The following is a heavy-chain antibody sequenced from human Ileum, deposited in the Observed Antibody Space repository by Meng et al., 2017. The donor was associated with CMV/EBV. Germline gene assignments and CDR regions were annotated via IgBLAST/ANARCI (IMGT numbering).Heavy chain of an antibody. CDR1: GYTFTDYY. V-gene: IGHV1-2*06. CDR3: ARNYRDY. J-gene: IGHJ4*02. Sequence: SVKVSCRASGYTFTDYYMHWVRQAPGQGLEWMGRIHPNSGDTVYAQKLQGRVTLTRDTSISTAYMEVSSLRSDDTAVYYCARNYRDYWGQGTLVTVSS. CDR2: IHPNSGDT. D-gene: IGHD3-10*01.